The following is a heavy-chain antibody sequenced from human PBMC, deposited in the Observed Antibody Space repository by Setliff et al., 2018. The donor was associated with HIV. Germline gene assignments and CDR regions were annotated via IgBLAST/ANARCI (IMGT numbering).Heavy chain of an antibody. J-gene: IGHJ6*03. CDR1: GYTFTNFY. CDR3: AAGPDYYYYYMDV. CDR2: INPSGGST. Sequence: ASVKVSCKASGYTFTNFYIHWVRQAPGQGLEWLGMINPSGGSTTYAQKFQGRVTMTRDTFTSTVYMDLSSLRSEDTAVYYCAAGPDYYYYYMDVWGKGTTVTVSS. V-gene: IGHV1-46*01.